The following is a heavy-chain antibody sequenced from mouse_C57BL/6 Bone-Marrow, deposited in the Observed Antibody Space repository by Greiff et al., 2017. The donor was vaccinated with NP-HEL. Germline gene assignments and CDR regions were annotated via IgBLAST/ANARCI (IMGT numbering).Heavy chain of an antibody. CDR1: GFNIKDDY. CDR2: IDPENGDT. J-gene: IGHJ2*01. CDR3: STYPYMGSDY. V-gene: IGHV14-4*01. Sequence: VQLQQSGAELVRPGASVKLSCTASGFNIKDDYMHWVKQRPEQGLEWIGWIDPENGDTEYASKLQGKATITADTSSNTAYLQLSSLTSEDTAVYYGSTYPYMGSDYWGQGTTLTVSS. D-gene: IGHD1-1*02.